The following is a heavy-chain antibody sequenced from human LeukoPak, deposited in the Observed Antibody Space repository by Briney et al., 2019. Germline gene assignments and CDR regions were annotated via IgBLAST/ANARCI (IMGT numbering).Heavy chain of an antibody. D-gene: IGHD2-15*01. CDR2: ISSNGGST. CDR1: GFTFSSYA. CDR3: ARQRRYCSGDNCYQRTFDY. Sequence: GGSLRLSCAASGFTFSSYAMHWVRQAPGKGLEYVSAISSNGGSTYYANSVKGRFTISRDNAKNSLYLQMNSLRAEDTAVYYRARQRRYCSGDNCYQRTFDYWGQGTLVTVSS. J-gene: IGHJ4*02. V-gene: IGHV3-64*01.